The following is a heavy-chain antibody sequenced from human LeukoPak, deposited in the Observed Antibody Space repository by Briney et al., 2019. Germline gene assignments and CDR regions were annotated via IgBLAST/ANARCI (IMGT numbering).Heavy chain of an antibody. D-gene: IGHD4-17*01. V-gene: IGHV1-2*02. J-gene: IGHJ6*02. CDR1: GYTFTGYY. CDR2: INPNSGGT. Sequence: ALVKVSCKASGYTFTGYYIHWVRQAPGQGLEWMGWINPNSGGTNYAQKFQGRVTMTRDTSISTAYMELSRLRSDDTAVYYCARGTVTNYYYYGMDVWGQGTTVTVSS. CDR3: ARGTVTNYYYYGMDV.